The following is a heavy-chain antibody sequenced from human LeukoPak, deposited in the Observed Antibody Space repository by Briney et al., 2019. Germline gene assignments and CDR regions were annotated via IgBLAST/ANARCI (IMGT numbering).Heavy chain of an antibody. Sequence: SETLSLTCTVSGVSISSSSYYWGWIRQPPGKGLEWIGSIYYSGSTYYNPSLKSRVTISVDTSKNQFSLKLSSVTAADTAVYYCASRPVGYSYAFDYWGQGTLVTVSS. D-gene: IGHD5-18*01. J-gene: IGHJ4*02. CDR1: GVSISSSSYY. CDR2: IYYSGST. CDR3: ASRPVGYSYAFDY. V-gene: IGHV4-39*07.